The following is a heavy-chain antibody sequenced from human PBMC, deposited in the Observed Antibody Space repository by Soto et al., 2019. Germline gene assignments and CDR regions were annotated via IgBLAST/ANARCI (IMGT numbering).Heavy chain of an antibody. CDR3: ARVVVTAADYFDY. V-gene: IGHV4-39*01. Sequence: DTPFLTCSVSGRSLSSSSYYWGWIRQPPGKGLEWIGSIYYSGSTYYNPSLKSRVTIFVDTSKNQFSLKLMSVTAADTAVYYCARVVVTAADYFDYWGQGTLVTVSS. J-gene: IGHJ4*02. CDR1: GRSLSSSSYY. D-gene: IGHD5-18*01. CDR2: IYYSGST.